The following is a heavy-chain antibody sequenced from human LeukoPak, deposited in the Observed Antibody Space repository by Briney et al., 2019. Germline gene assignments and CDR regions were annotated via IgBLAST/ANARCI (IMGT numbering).Heavy chain of an antibody. Sequence: SETLSLTCTLSGASISDYYWSWFRQPPGKGLEWIGYIHYSGRTDSNPSLKSPLPISIHTPRNPFSLGQSSVTAADRAVYYCARHSETCSGADCFLDYFDYWGQGALVTVSS. D-gene: IGHD2-21*01. CDR2: IHYSGRT. CDR3: ARHSETCSGADCFLDYFDY. V-gene: IGHV4-59*08. CDR1: GASISDYY. J-gene: IGHJ4*02.